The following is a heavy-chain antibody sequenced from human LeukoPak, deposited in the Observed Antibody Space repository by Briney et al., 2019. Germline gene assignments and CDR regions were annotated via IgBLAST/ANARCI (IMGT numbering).Heavy chain of an antibody. D-gene: IGHD1-26*01. CDR2: IIPIFGTA. V-gene: IGHV1-69*13. J-gene: IGHJ6*02. CDR3: ARGSNYYYYGMDV. CDR1: GGTFSSYA. Sequence: SVKVSCKASGGTFSSYAISWVRQAPGQGLEWMGGIIPIFGTANYAQKFQGRVTITADESTSTAYMELSSLRSEDAAVYYCARGSNYYYYGMDVWGQGTTVTVSS.